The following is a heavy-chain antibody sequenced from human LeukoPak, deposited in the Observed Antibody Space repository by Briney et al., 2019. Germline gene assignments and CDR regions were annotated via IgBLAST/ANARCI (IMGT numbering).Heavy chain of an antibody. CDR3: AREAYYYDSSGYYYLDY. V-gene: IGHV4-59*12. Sequence: SETLSLTCTVSGGSISSYYWSWIPQPPGKGLEWSGFIYYSGSNNYKPSLKSRVTISVDTSKNQVSLKLYSLTAADTAVYYWAREAYYYDSSGYYYLDYWGQGTLVTVSS. CDR2: IYYSGSN. CDR1: GGSISSYY. J-gene: IGHJ4*02. D-gene: IGHD3-22*01.